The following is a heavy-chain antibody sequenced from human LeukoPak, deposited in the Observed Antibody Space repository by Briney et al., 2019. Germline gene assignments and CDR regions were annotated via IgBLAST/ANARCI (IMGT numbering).Heavy chain of an antibody. CDR3: ARGGVVVVVAATPPPFYGMDV. Sequence: SVKVSFKSSGGTFSSYAISWVRQAPGQGLEWMGRIILILGIANYAQKFQGRVTITADKSTSTAYMELSSLRSEDTAVYYCARGGVVVVVAATPPPFYGMDVWGQGTTVTVSS. D-gene: IGHD2-15*01. V-gene: IGHV1-69*04. CDR2: IILILGIA. CDR1: GGTFSSYA. J-gene: IGHJ6*02.